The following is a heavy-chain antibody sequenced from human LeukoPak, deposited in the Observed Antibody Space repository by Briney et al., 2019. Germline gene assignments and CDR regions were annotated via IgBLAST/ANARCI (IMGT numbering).Heavy chain of an antibody. V-gene: IGHV1-2*02. CDR1: GYTFTGYY. D-gene: IGHD2-2*01. CDR2: INPNSGGT. CDR3: ARATRGYQLLSFGY. J-gene: IGHJ4*02. Sequence: ASVKVSCKASGYTFTGYYMHWVRQAPGQGLEWMGWINPNSGGTNYAQKFQGRVTMTRDTSINTAYMELSRLRSDDTAVYYCARATRGYQLLSFGYWGQGTLVTVSS.